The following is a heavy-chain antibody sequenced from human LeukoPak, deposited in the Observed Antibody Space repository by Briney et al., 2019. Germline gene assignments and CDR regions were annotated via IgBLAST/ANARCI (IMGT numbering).Heavy chain of an antibody. CDR1: GFTFDNYA. J-gene: IGHJ4*02. V-gene: IGHV3-9*01. Sequence: PGGSLLLSCAASGFTFDNYAMHGVRRPPGKGLEGVSGIVWNTAATAYADSMRGRFTISRDNAKNSLYLQMNSLRVEDTAFYFCAIRKLGTYYFDYWGQGTLVTVSS. CDR3: AIRKLGTYYFDY. D-gene: IGHD1-26*01. CDR2: IVWNTAAT.